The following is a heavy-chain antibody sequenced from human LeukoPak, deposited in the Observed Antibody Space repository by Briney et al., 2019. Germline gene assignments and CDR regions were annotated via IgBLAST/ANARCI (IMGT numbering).Heavy chain of an antibody. CDR1: GGSFSGYY. CDR3: ARGDTYYYDSSGSYNWFDP. CDR2: INHSGST. Sequence: SETLSLTCAVYGGSFSGYYWSWIRQPPGKGLEWIGEINHSGSTNYNPSLKSRVTISVDTSKNQFSLKLSPVTAADTAVYYCARGDTYYYDSSGSYNWFDPWGQGTLVTVSS. J-gene: IGHJ5*02. D-gene: IGHD3-22*01. V-gene: IGHV4-34*01.